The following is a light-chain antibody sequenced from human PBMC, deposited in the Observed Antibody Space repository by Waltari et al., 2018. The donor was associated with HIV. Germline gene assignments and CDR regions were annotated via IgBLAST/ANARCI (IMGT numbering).Light chain of an antibody. CDR3: QEYNTYSRT. CDR2: EAS. CDR1: RSVNNW. V-gene: IGKV1-5*03. J-gene: IGKJ1*01. Sequence: DIQMTQSPSTLSAAVGDRVTITCRASRSVNNWLAWYQQKPGKAPTLLIYEASSLQSGVPSRFSGSGSGTEFTLTISSLQPDDLGNYFCQEYNTYSRTFGQGTTVEIK.